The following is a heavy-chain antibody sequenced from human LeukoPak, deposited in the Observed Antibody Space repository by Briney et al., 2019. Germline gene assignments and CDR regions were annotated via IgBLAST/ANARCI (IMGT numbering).Heavy chain of an antibody. J-gene: IGHJ4*02. CDR2: IIPIFGTT. CDR3: ARGGSSSWHYYFDY. V-gene: IGHV1-69*13. D-gene: IGHD6-13*01. Sequence: ASVKVSCKVSGYTLTELSMHWVRQAPRQGLESMGGIIPIFGTTNYAQKFQGRVTITADESTSTAYMELSSLRSEDTAVYFCARGGSSSWHYYFDYWGQGTLVTVSS. CDR1: GYTLTELS.